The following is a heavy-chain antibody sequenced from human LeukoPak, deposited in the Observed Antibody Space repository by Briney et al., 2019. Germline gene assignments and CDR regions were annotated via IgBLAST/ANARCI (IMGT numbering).Heavy chain of an antibody. Sequence: ASVKVSCKASGGTFSSYAISWVRQAPGQGLEWMGGIIPNFGTANYAQKFQGRVTITADESTSTAYMELSSLRSEDTAVYYCARGGRYFDWLYFDYWGQGTLVTVSS. V-gene: IGHV1-69*01. CDR1: GGTFSSYA. D-gene: IGHD3-9*01. CDR2: IIPNFGTA. CDR3: ARGGRYFDWLYFDY. J-gene: IGHJ4*02.